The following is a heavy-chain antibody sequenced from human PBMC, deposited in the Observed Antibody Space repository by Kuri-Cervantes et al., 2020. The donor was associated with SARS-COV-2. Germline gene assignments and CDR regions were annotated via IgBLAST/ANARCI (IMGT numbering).Heavy chain of an antibody. V-gene: IGHV1-58*02. Sequence: SVPVSCKVSGSTCTSSAMQLVRQARGQRLEWIGWIVVGSGNTNYAQKFQERVTITRVMSTSTAYMELSSLRSEDTAVYYCAAATYYYDSSGYYTGSGYFDYWGQGTLVTVYS. CDR1: GSTCTSSA. CDR2: IVVGSGNT. CDR3: AAATYYYDSSGYYTGSGYFDY. J-gene: IGHJ4*02. D-gene: IGHD3-22*01.